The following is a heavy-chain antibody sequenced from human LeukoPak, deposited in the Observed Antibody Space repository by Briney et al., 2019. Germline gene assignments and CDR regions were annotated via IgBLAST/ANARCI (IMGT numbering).Heavy chain of an antibody. V-gene: IGHV4-59*01. CDR2: IDYSGST. J-gene: IGHJ6*02. CDR3: AREAWVSGDSKYRYYGIDV. CDR1: GASISSYY. D-gene: IGHD4-17*01. Sequence: SETLSLTCPVSGASISSYYWSWIRQPPGKGLEWIGYIDYSGSTNYTPSLKSRVTISVDTSKNQFSLKLSSVTAADTALYYCAREAWVSGDSKYRYYGIDVWGQGTTVTVSS.